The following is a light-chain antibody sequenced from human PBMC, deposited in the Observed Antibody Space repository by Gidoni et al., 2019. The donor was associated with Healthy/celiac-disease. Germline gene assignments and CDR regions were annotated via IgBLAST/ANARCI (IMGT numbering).Light chain of an antibody. CDR1: QSISSW. Sequence: DIQVTQSPSTLSASVGDSVTITCRASQSISSWLAWYQQKPGKAPKLLIYKASSLESGVPSRFSGSGSGTEFTLTISCLQPDDFATYYCQQYNSYSRTFGQGTKVEIK. J-gene: IGKJ1*01. CDR2: KAS. V-gene: IGKV1-5*03. CDR3: QQYNSYSRT.